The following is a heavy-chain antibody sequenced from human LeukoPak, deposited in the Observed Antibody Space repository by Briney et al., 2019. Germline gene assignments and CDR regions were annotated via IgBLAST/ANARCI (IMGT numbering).Heavy chain of an antibody. CDR1: GGSISSYY. D-gene: IGHD6-19*01. V-gene: IGHV4-4*07. Sequence: SETLSLTCTVSGGSISSYYWSWLRQPAGKGLEWIGRIYTSGSTNYNPSLKSRVTMSVDTSKNHFSLKLSSVTAADTAVYYCARGRGIAVALWWFDPWGQGTLVTVSS. CDR2: IYTSGST. CDR3: ARGRGIAVALWWFDP. J-gene: IGHJ5*02.